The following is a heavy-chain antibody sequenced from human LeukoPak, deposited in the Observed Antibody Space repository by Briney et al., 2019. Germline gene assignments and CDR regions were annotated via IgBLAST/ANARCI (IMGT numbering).Heavy chain of an antibody. Sequence: SETLSLTCTVSGGSVSSYYWSWIRQPPGKGLEWIGYIHYSGSTNYNPSLKSRVTISEDTSKNQFSQKLSSVTAADTAVYYCARQEGHFDYWGQGTLVTVSS. CDR2: IHYSGST. CDR3: ARQEGHFDY. CDR1: GGSVSSYY. J-gene: IGHJ4*02. V-gene: IGHV4-59*08.